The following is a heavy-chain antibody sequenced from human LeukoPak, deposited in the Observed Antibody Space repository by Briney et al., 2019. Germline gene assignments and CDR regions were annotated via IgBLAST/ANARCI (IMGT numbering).Heavy chain of an antibody. D-gene: IGHD5-12*01. J-gene: IGHJ3*02. CDR1: GGTISSYA. CDR3: ARAPREWLPPDDAFDI. Sequence: GASVKVSCKASGGTISSYAISWVRQAPGQGLEWMGGIIPIFGTANYAQKFQGRVTITADESTSTAYMELSSLRSEDTAVYYCARAPREWLPPDDAFDIWGQGTMVTVSS. V-gene: IGHV1-69*13. CDR2: IIPIFGTA.